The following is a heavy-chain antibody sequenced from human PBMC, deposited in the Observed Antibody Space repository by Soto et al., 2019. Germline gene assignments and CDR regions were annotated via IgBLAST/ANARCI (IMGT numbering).Heavy chain of an antibody. Sequence: QVQLQESGPGLVKPSQTLSLTCTVSGGSITSSGYYWSWIRQHPGEGPEWIGFTSNSGSTSYNPSLNSRVTISVEPSSNQFSLSLKSVTAADTAVYYCARGGGSTKVDYWGQGTLVTVSP. CDR2: TSNSGST. V-gene: IGHV4-31*03. D-gene: IGHD2-2*01. J-gene: IGHJ4*02. CDR1: GGSITSSGYY. CDR3: ARGGGSTKVDY.